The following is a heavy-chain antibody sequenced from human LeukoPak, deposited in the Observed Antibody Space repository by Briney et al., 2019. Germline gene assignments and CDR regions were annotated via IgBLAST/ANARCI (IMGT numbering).Heavy chain of an antibody. V-gene: IGHV4-59*01. Sequence: SETLSLTYTVSGGSISSYYWSWIRQPPGKGLEWIGYIYYSGSTNHNPSLKSRVTISVDTSKNQFSLKLSSVTAADTAVYYCAGNYYDSSGPFSWSQGTLVTVSP. CDR3: AGNYYDSSGPFS. CDR1: GGSISSYY. D-gene: IGHD3-22*01. CDR2: IYYSGST. J-gene: IGHJ4*02.